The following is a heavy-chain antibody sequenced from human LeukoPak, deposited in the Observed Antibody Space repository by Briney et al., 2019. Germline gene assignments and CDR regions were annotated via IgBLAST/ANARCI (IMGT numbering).Heavy chain of an antibody. Sequence: PGGSLRLSCAGSGFTFSNYGIHWVRQAPGKGLEWVTATSYDGSLKYYADSVRGRFTISRDNSENTLYLQMNSLRTDDTAVYYCARVSLERQLWLPFDYWGQGTLVTVSS. CDR2: TSYDGSLK. CDR3: ARVSLERQLWLPFDY. CDR1: GFTFSNYG. V-gene: IGHV3-30*03. J-gene: IGHJ4*02. D-gene: IGHD5-18*01.